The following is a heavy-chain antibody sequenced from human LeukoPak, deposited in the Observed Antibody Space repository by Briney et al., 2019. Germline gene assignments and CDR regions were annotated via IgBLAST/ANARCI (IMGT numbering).Heavy chain of an antibody. CDR3: ARGRYYYDSSGYYDY. CDR2: TYYRSKWYN. CDR1: GDSVSSNSAA. Sequence: SQTLSLTCAISGDSVSSNSAAWNWLRQSPSRGLEWLGRTYYRSKWYNDYAVSVKSRITINPDTSKNQFSLQLNSVTPEDTAVYYCARGRYYYDSSGYYDYWGQGTLVTVSS. D-gene: IGHD3-22*01. V-gene: IGHV6-1*01. J-gene: IGHJ4*02.